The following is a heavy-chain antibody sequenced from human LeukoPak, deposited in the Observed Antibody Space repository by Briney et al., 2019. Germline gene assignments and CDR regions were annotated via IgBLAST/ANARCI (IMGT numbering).Heavy chain of an antibody. D-gene: IGHD6-13*01. CDR2: INPSGGST. Sequence: ASVKVSCKASGFTFTSYYMHWVRQAPGQGLEWMGIINPSGGSTSYAQKFQGRVTMTRDTSTSTVYMELSSLRSEDTAVYYCARDPTPIAAAGTGQPDYWGQGTLVTVSS. V-gene: IGHV1-46*01. CDR3: ARDPTPIAAAGTGQPDY. J-gene: IGHJ4*02. CDR1: GFTFTSYY.